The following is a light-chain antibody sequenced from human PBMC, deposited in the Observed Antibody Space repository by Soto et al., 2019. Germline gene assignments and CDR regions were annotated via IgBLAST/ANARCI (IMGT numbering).Light chain of an antibody. J-gene: IGLJ1*01. CDR1: NSDVGGYDY. CDR2: AVS. CDR3: SSYTSDSSYV. V-gene: IGLV2-14*01. Sequence: ALTQPASVSGSPGQSITISCTGTNSDVGGYDYVSWYQQHPGKAPQLMIYAVSNRPSGVSNRFSASKSGNTASLFISGLQAEDEADYYCSSYTSDSSYVFGSGTKVTVL.